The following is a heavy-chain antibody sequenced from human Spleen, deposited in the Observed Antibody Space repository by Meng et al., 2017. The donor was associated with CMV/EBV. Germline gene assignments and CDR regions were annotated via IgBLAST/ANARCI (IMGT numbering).Heavy chain of an antibody. D-gene: IGHD3-10*01. Sequence: ASVKVSCKASGYTFTGYYMHWVRRAPGQGLEWMGWINPNSGGTNYAQKFQGRVTMTRDTSISTAYMELSRLRSDDTAVYYCAVFGSGSYSPSFDYWGQGTLVTVSS. CDR2: INPNSGGT. J-gene: IGHJ4*02. CDR1: GYTFTGYY. CDR3: AVFGSGSYSPSFDY. V-gene: IGHV1-2*02.